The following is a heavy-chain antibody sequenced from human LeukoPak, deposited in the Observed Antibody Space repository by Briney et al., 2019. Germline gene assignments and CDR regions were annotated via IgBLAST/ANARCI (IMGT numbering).Heavy chain of an antibody. Sequence: SETLSLTCAVSGYSISSGYYWGWIRQPPGKGLEWIGSIYHSGSTYYNPSLKSRVTISVDTSKNQFSLKLSSVTAADTAVYHCASLLRAGVDYWGQGTLVTVSS. V-gene: IGHV4-38-2*01. CDR1: GYSISSGYY. D-gene: IGHD6-13*01. J-gene: IGHJ4*02. CDR3: ASLLRAGVDY. CDR2: IYHSGST.